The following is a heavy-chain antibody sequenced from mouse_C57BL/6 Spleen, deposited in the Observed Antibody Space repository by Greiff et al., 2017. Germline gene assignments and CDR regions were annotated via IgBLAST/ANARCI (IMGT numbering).Heavy chain of an antibody. CDR2: INPSSGYT. Sequence: VQLQQSGAELAKPGASVKLSCKASGYTFTSYWMHWVKQRPGQGLEWIGYINPSSGYTKYNQKFKGKATLTADKSSSTAYMQLSSLTYEDSAVYYCARGDTGTTDPGVYYFDYWGQGTTLTVSS. D-gene: IGHD4-1*01. CDR1: GYTFTSYW. CDR3: ARGDTGTTDPGVYYFDY. J-gene: IGHJ2*01. V-gene: IGHV1-7*01.